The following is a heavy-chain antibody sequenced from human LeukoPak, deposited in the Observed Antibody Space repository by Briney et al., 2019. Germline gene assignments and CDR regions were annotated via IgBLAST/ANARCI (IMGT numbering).Heavy chain of an antibody. D-gene: IGHD3-22*01. V-gene: IGHV3-66*02. J-gene: IGHJ4*02. Sequence: GGSLRPSCAASGFTVSSNYMSWVRQAPGKGLEWVSVIYSGGSTYYADSVKGRFTISRDNSKNTLYLQMNSLRAEDTAVYYCASAKTPNPHNYYDSSGYYYPGYWGQGTLVTVSS. CDR3: ASAKTPNPHNYYDSSGYYYPGY. CDR1: GFTVSSNY. CDR2: IYSGGST.